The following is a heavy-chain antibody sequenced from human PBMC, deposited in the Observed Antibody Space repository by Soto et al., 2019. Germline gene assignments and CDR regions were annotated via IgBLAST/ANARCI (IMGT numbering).Heavy chain of an antibody. J-gene: IGHJ4*02. D-gene: IGHD2-15*01. CDR2: INTDGSDT. V-gene: IGHV3-74*01. CDR1: GFTFSSDW. CDR3: ARDGYCSGGSCYSVPVFDY. Sequence: GGSLRLSCAASGFTFSSDWMHWVRQAPGEGLVWVSRINTDGSDTSYADSVKGRFTISRDNSKNTLYLQMNSLRAEDTAVYYCARDGYCSGGSCYSVPVFDYWGQGTLVTVSS.